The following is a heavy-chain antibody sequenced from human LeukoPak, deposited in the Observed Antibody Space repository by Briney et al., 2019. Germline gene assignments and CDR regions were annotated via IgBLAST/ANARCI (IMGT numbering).Heavy chain of an antibody. CDR2: ISYDGSNK. Sequence: PGRSLRLSCAASGFTFSSYAMHWVRQAPGKGLEWVAVISYDGSNKYYADSVKGRSTISRDNSKNTLYLQMNSLRAEDTAVYYCVRAGYYDFWSGYFWGQGTLVTVSS. CDR3: VRAGYYDFWSGYF. J-gene: IGHJ4*02. CDR1: GFTFSSYA. D-gene: IGHD3-3*01. V-gene: IGHV3-30-3*01.